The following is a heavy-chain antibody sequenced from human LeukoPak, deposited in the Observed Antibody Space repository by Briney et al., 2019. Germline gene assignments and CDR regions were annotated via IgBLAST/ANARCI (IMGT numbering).Heavy chain of an antibody. CDR2: IRYDGSNK. Sequence: GGSLRLSCAASGFTFSSYGMHWVRQAPGKGLEWVAFIRYDGSNKYYADSVKGRFTISRDNSKNTLYLQMNSLRAEDTAVYYCAKDLNPIVVVPAAIGYWGQGTLVTVSS. V-gene: IGHV3-30*02. CDR3: AKDLNPIVVVPAAIGY. CDR1: GFTFSSYG. D-gene: IGHD2-2*01. J-gene: IGHJ4*02.